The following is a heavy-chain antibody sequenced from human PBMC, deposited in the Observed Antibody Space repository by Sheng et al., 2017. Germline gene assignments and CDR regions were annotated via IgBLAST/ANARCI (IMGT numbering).Heavy chain of an antibody. J-gene: IGHJ4*02. V-gene: IGHV3-53*01. CDR2: IYSGGST. D-gene: IGHD6-19*01. CDR3: ARDSSGWSYFDY. Sequence: EVQLGESGGGLIQPGGSLRLSCVASGFTVSSNYMNWVRQAPGKGLEWVSVIYSGGSTYYADSVKGRFTISRDNSKNTLYLQMNSLRAEDTAVYYCARDSSGWSYFDYWGQGTLVTVSS. CDR1: GFTVSSNY.